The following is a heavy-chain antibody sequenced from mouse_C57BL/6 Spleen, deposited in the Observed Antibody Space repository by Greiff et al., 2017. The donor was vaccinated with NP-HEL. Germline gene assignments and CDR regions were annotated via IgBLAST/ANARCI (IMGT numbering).Heavy chain of an antibody. CDR1: GYTFTSYW. Sequence: VQLKHPGAELVMPGASVKLSCKASGYTFTSYWMHWVKQRPGQGLEWIGEIDPSDSYTNYNQKFKGKSTLTVDKSSSTAYMQLSSLTSEDSAVYYWARRGYDGYRYYYAMDYWGQGTSVTVSS. CDR3: ARRGYDGYRYYYAMDY. D-gene: IGHD2-3*01. V-gene: IGHV1-69*01. CDR2: IDPSDSYT. J-gene: IGHJ4*01.